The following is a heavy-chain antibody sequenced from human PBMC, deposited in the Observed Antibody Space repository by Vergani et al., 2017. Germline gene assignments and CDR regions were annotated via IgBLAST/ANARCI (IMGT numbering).Heavy chain of an antibody. V-gene: IGHV3-30*02. CDR3: ARDLAYCHEGSFAL. CDR2: VLFDGSNE. Sequence: QVQPVQSGGGVVQPGGSLRLSCVASGFTFNSYGMQWVRQDPGKGLEWVAYVLFDGSNEYYADSVKGRFIVSRDNSNDALYLQMNSLRTDDTAVYYCARDLAYCHEGSFALWGQGSVVTVSS. J-gene: IGHJ4*02. CDR1: GFTFNSYG. D-gene: IGHD2-21*01.